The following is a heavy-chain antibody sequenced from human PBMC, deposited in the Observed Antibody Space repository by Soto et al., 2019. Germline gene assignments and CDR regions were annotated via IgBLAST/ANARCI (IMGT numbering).Heavy chain of an antibody. Sequence: ASVKVSCKASGYTFTSYAMHWVRQAPGQRLEWMGWINVYNGNTKYAQKVQGRVTMTTDTSTSTAYMELRSLRSDDTAVYYCARDRGPSSGYYPYWFDPWGQGTLVTVS. CDR3: ARDRGPSSGYYPYWFDP. D-gene: IGHD3-22*01. J-gene: IGHJ5*02. CDR1: GYTFTSYA. V-gene: IGHV1-3*01. CDR2: INVYNGNT.